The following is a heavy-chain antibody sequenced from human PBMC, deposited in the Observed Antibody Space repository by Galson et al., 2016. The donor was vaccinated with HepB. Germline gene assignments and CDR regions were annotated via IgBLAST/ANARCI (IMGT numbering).Heavy chain of an antibody. CDR3: ATATRYTSSSSMPYYYFNF. Sequence: QSGAEVKRPGESLKISCRASGYNFATYFIGWVRQTPGKGLEWMGIIYPPDSGAAKYSPSFQGQVTISADTFVTTAYLQWISLQASDTAVYFCATATRYTSSSSMPYYYFNFWGQGTLVTVSS. CDR1: GYNFATYF. V-gene: IGHV5-51*01. J-gene: IGHJ4*02. CDR2: IYPPDSGAA. D-gene: IGHD6-6*01.